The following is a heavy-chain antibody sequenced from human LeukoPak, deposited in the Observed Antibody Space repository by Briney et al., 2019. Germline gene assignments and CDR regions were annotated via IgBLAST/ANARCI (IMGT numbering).Heavy chain of an antibody. J-gene: IGHJ4*02. CDR1: GYIFTNYG. Sequence: ASVKVSCKASGYIFTNYGINWVRQAPAQGREGMGWISAYNGNTKNIQKLQDRVTMTTDSSTSTAYMEVKTLRADDTAVYFCARAGYSRFVDDLDYWGQGTLVSVSS. CDR2: ISAYNGNT. D-gene: IGHD1-26*01. V-gene: IGHV1-18*01. CDR3: ARAGYSRFVDDLDY.